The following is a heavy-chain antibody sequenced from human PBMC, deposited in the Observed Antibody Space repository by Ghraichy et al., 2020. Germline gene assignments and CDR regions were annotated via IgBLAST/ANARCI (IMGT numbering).Heavy chain of an antibody. V-gene: IGHV3-7*03. CDR1: GFIFSNYW. Sequence: GGSLRLSCVASGFIFSNYWMTWLRQAPGKGLEWVANINGDGSQFSYLDSVKGRFTISRDNAKNSLYLQMNGLRAEDTAIYFCARDLSSEYPDRSGSHYWDAFDVWGQGTMVTVSS. CDR3: ARDLSSEYPDRSGSHYWDAFDV. CDR2: INGDGSQF. J-gene: IGHJ3*01. D-gene: IGHD3-22*01.